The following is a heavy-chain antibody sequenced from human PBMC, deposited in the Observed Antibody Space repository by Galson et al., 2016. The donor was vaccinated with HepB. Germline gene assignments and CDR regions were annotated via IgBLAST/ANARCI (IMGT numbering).Heavy chain of an antibody. D-gene: IGHD3-22*01. V-gene: IGHV3-23*01. CDR2: ISGSGGRT. CDR1: GFTFSTYA. J-gene: IGHJ2*01. CDR3: AKDGAAHYFDSSGYYTNWYFDL. Sequence: SLRLSCAASGFTFSTYAMSWVRQAPGKGLEWVSTISGSGGRTYYADSVKGRFTISRDNSKNTLYLQMNSLRAEDTAVYYWAKDGAAHYFDSSGYYTNWYFDLWGRGTLVTVSS.